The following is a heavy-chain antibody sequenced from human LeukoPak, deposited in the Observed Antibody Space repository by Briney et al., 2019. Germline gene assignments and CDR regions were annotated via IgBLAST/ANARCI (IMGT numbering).Heavy chain of an antibody. V-gene: IGHV3-7*01. D-gene: IGHD5-12*01. CDR2: INPDGSRI. CDR3: ARDSGYNAFDI. J-gene: IGHJ3*02. Sequence: GALRLSCAASGFTFSTSWMTWVRQAPGKGLDWLGNINPDGSRINYVDSVKGRFTFSRDNAKNSLFLQMNSLRAEDTAVFYCARDSGYNAFDIWGQGTMVTVSS. CDR1: GFTFSTSW.